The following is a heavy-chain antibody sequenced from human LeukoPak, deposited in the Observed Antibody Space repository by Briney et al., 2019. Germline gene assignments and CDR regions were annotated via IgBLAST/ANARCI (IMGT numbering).Heavy chain of an antibody. D-gene: IGHD3-10*01. J-gene: IGHJ4*02. CDR1: GGTFSSYA. CDR2: IIPIFGTA. V-gene: IGHV1-69*01. CDR3: ASHYYGSGSYDY. Sequence: GSSVKVSCKASGGTFSSYAISWVRQAPGQGLEWMGGIIPIFGTANYAQKFQGRVTITADESASTAYMELSSLRSEDTAVYYCASHYYGSGSYDYWGQGTLVTVSS.